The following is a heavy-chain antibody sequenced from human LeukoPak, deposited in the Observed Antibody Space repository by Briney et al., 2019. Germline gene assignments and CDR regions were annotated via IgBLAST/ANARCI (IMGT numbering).Heavy chain of an antibody. J-gene: IGHJ5*02. V-gene: IGHV3-64D*06. CDR2: ISINGGST. CDR1: GTAFRTYA. Sequence: GGSLRLSCSASGTAFRTYAMHWVRQPPGKGLYYVSAISINGGSTYYADFVRGRFTISRDNSKNTLYLQMSSLRPDDTAVYYCVRTYDENPLGWFDPWGQGTLVTVSS. D-gene: IGHD5-12*01. CDR3: VRTYDENPLGWFDP.